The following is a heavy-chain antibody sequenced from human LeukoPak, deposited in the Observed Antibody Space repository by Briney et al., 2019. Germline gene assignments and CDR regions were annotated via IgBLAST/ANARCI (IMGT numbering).Heavy chain of an antibody. Sequence: PGRSLRLSCAASGFTFSSYAMHWVRQAPGKGLEWVAVISYDGSKYYADFVKGRFTISRDNSKNTLYLQMNSLRAEDTAVYYCSSSGWYFYFDYWGQGTLVTVSS. CDR1: GFTFSSYA. J-gene: IGHJ4*02. CDR3: SSSGWYFYFDY. V-gene: IGHV3-30*04. CDR2: ISYDGSK. D-gene: IGHD6-19*01.